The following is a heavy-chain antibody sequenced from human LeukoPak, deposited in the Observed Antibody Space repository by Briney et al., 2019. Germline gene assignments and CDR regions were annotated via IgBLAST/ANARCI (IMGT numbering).Heavy chain of an antibody. CDR2: ISYDGSNK. CDR3: AREAAEEQWLVDGYFDY. V-gene: IGHV3-30-3*01. Sequence: GGSLRLSCAASGFTFSSYAMHWVRQAPGKGLEWVAVISYDGSNKYYADSVKGRFTISRDNSKNTLYLQMNSLRAEDTAVYYCAREAAEEQWLVDGYFDYWGQGTLVTVSS. D-gene: IGHD6-19*01. J-gene: IGHJ4*02. CDR1: GFTFSSYA.